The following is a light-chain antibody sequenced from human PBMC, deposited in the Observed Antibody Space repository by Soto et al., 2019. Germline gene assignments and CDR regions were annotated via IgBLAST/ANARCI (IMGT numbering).Light chain of an antibody. V-gene: IGKV4-1*01. Sequence: DIVMTQSPDSLPVSLGERATINCQSTQSVLHSSNNKDYLAWYQQKPGQPPKLLIYWASTRESGVPDRFTGSGSRADFALTITSLQAEDVVVYVCHQYYATPHPFGPGTRGEI. CDR1: QSVLHSSNNKDY. CDR3: HQYYATPHP. J-gene: IGKJ3*01. CDR2: WAS.